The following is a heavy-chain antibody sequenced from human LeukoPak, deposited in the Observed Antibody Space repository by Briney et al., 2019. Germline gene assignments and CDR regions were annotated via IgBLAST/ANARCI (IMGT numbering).Heavy chain of an antibody. CDR1: GFTFSDYY. J-gene: IGHJ3*02. CDR2: ISSSSSYI. CDR3: ARDSTTVVTPGAFDI. Sequence: GGSLRLSCAASGFTFSDYYMSWVRQAPGKGLEWVSSISSSSSYIYYADSVKGRFTISRDNAKNSLYLQMNSLRAEDTAVYYCARDSTTVVTPGAFDIWGQGTMVTVSS. D-gene: IGHD4-23*01. V-gene: IGHV3-21*01.